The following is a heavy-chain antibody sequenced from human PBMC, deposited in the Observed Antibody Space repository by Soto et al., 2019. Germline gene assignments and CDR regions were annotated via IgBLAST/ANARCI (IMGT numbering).Heavy chain of an antibody. D-gene: IGHD3-10*01. V-gene: IGHV3-7*01. CDR3: ARPVRGVIPNWFDP. J-gene: IGHJ5*02. CDR2: IKQDGSEK. CDR1: GFTFSSYW. Sequence: PGGSLRLSCAASGFTFSSYWMSWVRQAPGKGLEWVANIKQDGSEKYYVDSVKGRFTISRDNAKNSLYLQMNSLRAEDTAVYYCARPVRGVIPNWFDPWGQGTLVTVSS.